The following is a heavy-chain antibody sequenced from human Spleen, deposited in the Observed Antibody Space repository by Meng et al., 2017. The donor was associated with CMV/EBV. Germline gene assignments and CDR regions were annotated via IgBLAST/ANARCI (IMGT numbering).Heavy chain of an antibody. V-gene: IGHV1-69*12. D-gene: IGHD2-15*01. CDR2: IIPIFGTA. J-gene: IGHJ4*02. CDR3: ARDCSGGSCH. CDR1: GGTFSSYA. Sequence: QVQLVQSGAGVRRPGASVKVSCKASGGTFSSYAISWVRQAPGQGLEWMGGIIPIFGTANYAQKFQGRVTITADESTSTAYMELSSLRSEDTAVYYCARDCSGGSCHWGQGTLVTVSS.